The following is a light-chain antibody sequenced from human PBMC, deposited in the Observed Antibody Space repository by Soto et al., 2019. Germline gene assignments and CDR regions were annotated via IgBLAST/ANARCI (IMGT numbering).Light chain of an antibody. CDR3: QQYGSSPIT. CDR2: DAS. CDR1: QSVSRSY. V-gene: IGKV3-20*01. Sequence: ESVWTKDHVTLSLSPRERATRSSRSSQSVSRSYLAWYQQKPGQAPRLLIYDASSRATGIPDRFSGSGSGTDFTLTISRLEPEDFGVYYCQQYGSSPITFGQGTRLEIK. J-gene: IGKJ5*01.